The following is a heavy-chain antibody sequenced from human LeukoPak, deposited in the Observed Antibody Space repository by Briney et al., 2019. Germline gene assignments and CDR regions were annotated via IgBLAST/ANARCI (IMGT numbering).Heavy chain of an antibody. J-gene: IGHJ4*02. CDR3: ARDSVVVVPAANC. V-gene: IGHV3-9*01. Sequence: GGSLRLSCAASGFTFDDYAMHWVRQAPGKGLEWVSGISWNSGSIGYADSVKGRFTISRDNAKNSLYLQMNSLRAEDTAVYYCARDSVVVVPAANCWGQGTLVTVSS. CDR1: GFTFDDYA. D-gene: IGHD2-2*01. CDR2: ISWNSGSI.